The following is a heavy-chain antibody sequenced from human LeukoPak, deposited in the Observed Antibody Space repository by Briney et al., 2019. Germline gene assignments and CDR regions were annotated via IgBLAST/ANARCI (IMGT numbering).Heavy chain of an antibody. D-gene: IGHD6-25*01. J-gene: IGHJ3*02. Sequence: PGGSLRLSFSTSGFTFITYLMYWFRQAPGKGLKFFENINHNGERTEYADSVKGRFTISRDNSKNTLYLQMSSLRPEDTAVYYCVKDQAAAWAFDIWGQGTVVTVSS. V-gene: IGHV3-64D*09. CDR1: GFTFITYL. CDR3: VKDQAAAWAFDI. CDR2: INHNGERT.